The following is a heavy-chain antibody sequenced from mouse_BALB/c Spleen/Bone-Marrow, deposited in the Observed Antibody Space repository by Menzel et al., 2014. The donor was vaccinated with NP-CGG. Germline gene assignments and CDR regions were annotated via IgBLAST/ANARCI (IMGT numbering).Heavy chain of an antibody. CDR1: GFDSSGYW. J-gene: IGHJ4*01. V-gene: IGHV4-1*02. Sequence: EVKVEESGGGLVQPGGSLKLSCAASGFDSSGYWMSWVRQAPGKGLEWIGEINPDSSTINYTPSLKDKFIISRDNAKNTLYPQMSKVRSEDTALYYCARLGYYGTMDYWGQGTSVTVSS. CDR2: INPDSSTI. D-gene: IGHD1-1*01. CDR3: ARLGYYGTMDY.